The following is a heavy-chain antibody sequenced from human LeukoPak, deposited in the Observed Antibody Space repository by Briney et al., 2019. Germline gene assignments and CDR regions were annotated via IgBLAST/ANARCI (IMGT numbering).Heavy chain of an antibody. CDR2: ISGSGSDT. CDR3: ARVGSIAAAGTPDY. V-gene: IGHV3-11*06. CDR1: GFIFSDYY. D-gene: IGHD6-13*01. J-gene: IGHJ4*02. Sequence: KPGGSLRLSCAASGFIFSDYYITWIRQAPGKGLEWLSYISGSGSDTNYADSVKGRFTTSRDNAKNSLYLQMNSLRAEDTAVYYCARVGSIAAAGTPDYWGQGTLVTVSS.